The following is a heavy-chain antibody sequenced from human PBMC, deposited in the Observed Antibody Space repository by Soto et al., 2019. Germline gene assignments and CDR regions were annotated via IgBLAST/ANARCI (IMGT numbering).Heavy chain of an antibody. CDR1: GGTFSSYA. D-gene: IGHD4-17*01. CDR3: ARYDYGDSVNWFDP. Sequence: SVKVSCKASGGTFSSYAISWVRQAPGQGLEWMGGIIPIFGTANYAQKFQGRVTITADESTSTAYMELSSLRSEDTAVYYCARYDYGDSVNWFDPWGQGTLVTVS. J-gene: IGHJ5*02. V-gene: IGHV1-69*13. CDR2: IIPIFGTA.